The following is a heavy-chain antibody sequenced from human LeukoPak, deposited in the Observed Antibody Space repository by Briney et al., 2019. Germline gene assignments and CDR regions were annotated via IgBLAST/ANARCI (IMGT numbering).Heavy chain of an antibody. CDR1: GYDFSGYY. J-gene: IGHJ4*02. V-gene: IGHV1-2*02. CDR3: VTLLWSGSPFDY. CDR2: INSKSGDT. D-gene: IGHD2-21*01. Sequence: ASAKVSCKTSGYDFSGYYMNWVRQAPGQGLEWVGWINSKSGDTSIAQKFQDRVTLTSDTSVSTAFMELTGLTSDAAGVYYCVTLLWSGSPFDYWGQGTLVTVSS.